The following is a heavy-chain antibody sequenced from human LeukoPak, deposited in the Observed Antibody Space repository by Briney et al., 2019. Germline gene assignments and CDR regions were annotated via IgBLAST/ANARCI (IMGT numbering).Heavy chain of an antibody. CDR1: GYLFTAYY. CDR3: ARARSTMIVEGDAFDI. CDR2: FNPNTADT. V-gene: IGHV1-2*02. D-gene: IGHD3-22*01. J-gene: IGHJ3*02. Sequence: ASVKVSCKASGYLFTAYYIHWVRQAPGQGLEWMGWFNPNTADTYSTQKFQGRVTMTRDTSISTVYMELTSLRSDDTAVYYCARARSTMIVEGDAFDIWGQGTMVTVSS.